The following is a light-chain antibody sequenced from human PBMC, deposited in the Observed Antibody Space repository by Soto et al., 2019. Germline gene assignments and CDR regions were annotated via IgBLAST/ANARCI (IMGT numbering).Light chain of an antibody. CDR1: ESISTW. CDR3: QQYHSYAT. Sequence: DIQMTQSPSTLSASVGDRVTITCRASESISTWLAWYQQRPGKAPKLLIHKASSLESGVPSRFSGSGYGTEFTLTISSLQPDDFATYYCQQYHSYATFGQGTKLEIK. CDR2: KAS. V-gene: IGKV1-5*03. J-gene: IGKJ2*01.